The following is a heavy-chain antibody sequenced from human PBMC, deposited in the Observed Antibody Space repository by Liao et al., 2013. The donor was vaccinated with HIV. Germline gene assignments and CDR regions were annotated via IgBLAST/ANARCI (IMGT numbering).Heavy chain of an antibody. Sequence: QVQLQESGPGLVKPSETLSLTCTVSGGSISSYYWSWIRQPAGKGLEWIGRIYTSGSTNYNPSLESRVTVTVEKSRNQFSLKMTSVTAADTAVYYCATPRDAAGGGYFLHWGQGIVVTVSS. CDR2: IYTSGST. J-gene: IGHJ1*01. D-gene: IGHD6-13*01. V-gene: IGHV4-4*07. CDR1: GGSISSYY. CDR3: ATPRDAAGGGYFLH.